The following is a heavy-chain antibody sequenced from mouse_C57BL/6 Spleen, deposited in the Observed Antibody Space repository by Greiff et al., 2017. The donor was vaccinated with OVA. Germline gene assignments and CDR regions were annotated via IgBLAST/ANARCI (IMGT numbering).Heavy chain of an antibody. D-gene: IGHD2-1*01. V-gene: IGHV1-50*01. CDR3: ASYYGNNGNFDY. CDR1: GYTFTSYW. CDR2: IDPSDSYT. Sequence: QVQLQQPGAELVKPGASVKLSCKASGYTFTSYWMQWVNQRPGKGLEWIGEIDPSDSYTNYNQKFKGQATLSVDTSSSTAYMQLSSLTSEDSAVYYCASYYGNNGNFDYWGQGTTLTVSS. J-gene: IGHJ2*01.